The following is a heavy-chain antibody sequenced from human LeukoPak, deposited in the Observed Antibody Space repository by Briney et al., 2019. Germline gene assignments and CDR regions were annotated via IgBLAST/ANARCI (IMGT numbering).Heavy chain of an antibody. Sequence: ASVKVSCKASGYTFTGYYMHWVRQAPGQGLEWMRWINPNSGGTNYAQKFQGRVTMTRDTSISTAYMELSRLRSDDTAVYYCARAQFSRGYGRSSYYYMDVWGKGTTVTVSS. CDR1: GYTFTGYY. CDR2: INPNSGGT. J-gene: IGHJ6*03. D-gene: IGHD5-12*01. CDR3: ARAQFSRGYGRSSYYYMDV. V-gene: IGHV1-2*02.